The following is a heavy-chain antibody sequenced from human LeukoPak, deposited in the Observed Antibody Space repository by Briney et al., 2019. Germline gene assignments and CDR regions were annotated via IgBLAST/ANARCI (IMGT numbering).Heavy chain of an antibody. CDR2: HSGSGGCI. Sequence: GGSLRLSCEASGFTLSNYAMSWVRHARGRGRGWVSTHSGSGGCIYYADSVKGRFTISRDNSKNTLYLQVNSLRAEDTAIYYCAREIDSSGYQANYFDYWGQGTLVTVS. V-gene: IGHV3-23*01. D-gene: IGHD3-22*01. CDR3: AREIDSSGYQANYFDY. CDR1: GFTLSNYA. J-gene: IGHJ4*02.